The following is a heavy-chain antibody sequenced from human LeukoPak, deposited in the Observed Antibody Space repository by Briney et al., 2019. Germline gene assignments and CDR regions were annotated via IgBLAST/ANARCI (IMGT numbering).Heavy chain of an antibody. CDR3: TKDTVDTTMVPYYFEY. Sequence: PGGSLRLSCAASGFTFSSYAMSWVRQVPGKGLEWVSAISGSGGSTYYADSVKGRFTISRDNSKNTLFLQMNSLRAEDTAVYYCTKDTVDTTMVPYYFEYWGQGTVVTVSS. CDR2: ISGSGGST. D-gene: IGHD5-18*01. V-gene: IGHV3-23*01. CDR1: GFTFSSYA. J-gene: IGHJ4*02.